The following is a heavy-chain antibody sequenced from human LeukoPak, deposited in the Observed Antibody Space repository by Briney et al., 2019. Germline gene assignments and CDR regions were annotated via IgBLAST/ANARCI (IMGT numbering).Heavy chain of an antibody. CDR2: INSDGSTT. V-gene: IGHV3-74*01. J-gene: IGHJ4*02. Sequence: GGSLRLSCAASEFTFSNYWMHWVRQAPGKGLVWVSRINSDGSTTSYADSVKGRFTISRDNAKNTLYLQMNSLRAEDTAVYYCARVGYSDFWSGYYWDYWGQGTLATVSS. CDR1: EFTFSNYW. CDR3: ARVGYSDFWSGYYWDY. D-gene: IGHD3-3*01.